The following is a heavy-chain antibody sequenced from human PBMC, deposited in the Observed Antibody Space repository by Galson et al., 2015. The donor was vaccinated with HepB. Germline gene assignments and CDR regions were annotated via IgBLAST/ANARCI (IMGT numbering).Heavy chain of an antibody. CDR2: ISYDGSNK. CDR3: AKDKQWLSYYYYGIDV. Sequence: LRLSCAASGFTFSSYGMHWVRQAPGKGLEWVAVISYDGSNKYYADSVKGRFTISRDNSKDTLYLQMNSLRAEDTAVYYCAKDKQWLSYYYYGIDVWGQGTTVTVSS. V-gene: IGHV3-30*18. CDR1: GFTFSSYG. J-gene: IGHJ6*02. D-gene: IGHD6-19*01.